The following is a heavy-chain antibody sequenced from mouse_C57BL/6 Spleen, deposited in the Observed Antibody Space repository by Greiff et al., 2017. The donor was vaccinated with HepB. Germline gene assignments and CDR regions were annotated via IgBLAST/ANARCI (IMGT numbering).Heavy chain of an antibody. CDR1: GFNTKNTY. D-gene: IGHD1-1*01. V-gene: IGHV14-3*01. CDR2: IDPANGNT. CDR3: ARYYYGSFFDY. Sequence: EVQLQQSVAELVRPGASVKLSCTASGFNTKNTYMHWVKQRPEQGLEWIGRIDPANGNTKYAPKFQGKATITADTSSNTAYLQLSSLTSEDTAIYYCARYYYGSFFDYWGQGTTLTVSS. J-gene: IGHJ2*01.